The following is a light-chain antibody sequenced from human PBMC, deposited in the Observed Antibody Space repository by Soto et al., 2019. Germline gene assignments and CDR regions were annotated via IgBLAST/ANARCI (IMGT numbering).Light chain of an antibody. V-gene: IGKV3-15*01. J-gene: IGKJ5*01. CDR1: QSVSDK. Sequence: EIVMTQSPATVSVSPGERATLSCRASQSVSDKLAWYQQKPGQAPRLLIYHASARATGIPARFSGSGSGTDFTLTISSLEPEDFAVYYCQQYNNWPPVTFGQGTRLEIK. CDR2: HAS. CDR3: QQYNNWPPVT.